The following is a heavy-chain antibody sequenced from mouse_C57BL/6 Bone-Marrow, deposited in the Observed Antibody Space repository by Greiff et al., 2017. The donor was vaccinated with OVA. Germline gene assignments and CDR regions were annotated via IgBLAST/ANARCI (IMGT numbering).Heavy chain of an antibody. Sequence: VQVVESGAELAKPGASVKLSCKASGYTFTSYWMHWVKQRPGQGLEWIGYINPSSGYTKYNQKFKDKATLTADKSSSTAYMQLSSLTYEDSAVYYCARLPRTLNFDVWGTGTTVTVSS. V-gene: IGHV1-7*01. J-gene: IGHJ1*03. CDR2: INPSSGYT. CDR1: GYTFTSYW. CDR3: ARLPRTLNFDV.